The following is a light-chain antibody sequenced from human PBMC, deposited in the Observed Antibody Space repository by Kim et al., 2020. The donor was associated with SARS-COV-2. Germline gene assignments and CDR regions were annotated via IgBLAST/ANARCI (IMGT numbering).Light chain of an antibody. J-gene: IGKJ3*01. CDR1: QSVSSN. V-gene: IGKV3-15*01. CDR3: QQYNNWPGT. CDR2: GAS. Sequence: EIVMTQSPATLSVSPGERATLSCRASQSVSSNLAWYQQKPGQAPRLLIYGASTRATGIPARFSGGGSGTEFTLTINSLQSEDFAVYYCQQYNNWPGTFGPGTKVDIK.